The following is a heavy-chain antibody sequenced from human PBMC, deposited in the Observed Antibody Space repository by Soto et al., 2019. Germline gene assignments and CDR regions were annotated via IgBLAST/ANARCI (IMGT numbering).Heavy chain of an antibody. CDR2: IIPIFGTA. D-gene: IGHD1-26*01. CDR1: GGTFSIYA. CDR3: ARDQVGWELLDYYYGMDV. V-gene: IGHV1-69*13. Sequence: SVKVSCKASGGTFSIYAISWVRQAPGQGLEWMGGIIPIFGTANYAQKFQGRVTITADESTSTAYMELSSLRSEDTAVYYCARDQVGWELLDYYYGMDVWGQGTTVTVSS. J-gene: IGHJ6*02.